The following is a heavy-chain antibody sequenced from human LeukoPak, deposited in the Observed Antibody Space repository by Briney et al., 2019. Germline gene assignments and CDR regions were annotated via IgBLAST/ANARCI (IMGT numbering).Heavy chain of an antibody. D-gene: IGHD3-9*01. CDR1: GFTFSSYW. CDR2: INSDGSST. Sequence: GGSLRLSCAASGFTFSSYWMHWVRQAPGKGLVWVSRINSDGSSTSYADSVKGRFTISRDNAKNTLYLQMNSLRAEDTAVYYCARDPGVLRYFDWYRDFYYYYYMDVWGKGTTVTVSS. CDR3: ARDPGVLRYFDWYRDFYYYYYMDV. V-gene: IGHV3-74*01. J-gene: IGHJ6*03.